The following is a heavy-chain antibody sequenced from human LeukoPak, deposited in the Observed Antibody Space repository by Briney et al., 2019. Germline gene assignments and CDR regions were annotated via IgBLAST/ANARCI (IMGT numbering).Heavy chain of an antibody. CDR3: AFSRYYLQGSYYYMDV. CDR2: ISAYNGNT. CDR1: GYTFTSFC. J-gene: IGHJ6*03. V-gene: IGHV1-18*01. Sequence: ASVKVSCKASGYTFTSFCISWVRRAPGQGHEWMGWISAYNGNTNYAQKLQGRVTMTTDTSTSTAYMELRSLRSDDTAVYYCAFSRYYLQGSYYYMDVWGKGTTVTVSS. D-gene: IGHD2/OR15-2a*01.